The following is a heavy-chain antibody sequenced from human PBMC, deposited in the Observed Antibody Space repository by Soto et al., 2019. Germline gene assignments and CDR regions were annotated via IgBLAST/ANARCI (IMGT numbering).Heavy chain of an antibody. Sequence: SETLSLTCTVSGGPISSSRYYWGWIRQPPENGMEWIGIIYYSGSTYYNPSLKDRVTISVDTSKNQFSLKLSSVTAADTAVYICASLPTKDILTGYYDYWCEGTQVTVSS. CDR1: GGPISSSRYY. J-gene: IGHJ4*02. CDR3: ASLPTKDILTGYYDY. V-gene: IGHV4-39*01. CDR2: IYYSGST. D-gene: IGHD3-9*01.